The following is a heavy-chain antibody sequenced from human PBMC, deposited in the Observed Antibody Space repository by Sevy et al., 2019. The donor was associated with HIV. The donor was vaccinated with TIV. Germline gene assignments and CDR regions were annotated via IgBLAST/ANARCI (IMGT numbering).Heavy chain of an antibody. Sequence: GGSLRLSCAASGFSFSGYNINWVRQAPGKGLEWVSYLSSSTSTIHYADSVKGRFTISRDNAKNSLFLQMNSLRDEDTAVYYCARDSSWNYDSYFYGMDVWGQGTTVTVSS. CDR1: GFSFSGYN. V-gene: IGHV3-48*02. CDR2: LSSSTSTI. CDR3: ARDSSWNYDSYFYGMDV. J-gene: IGHJ6*02. D-gene: IGHD1-7*01.